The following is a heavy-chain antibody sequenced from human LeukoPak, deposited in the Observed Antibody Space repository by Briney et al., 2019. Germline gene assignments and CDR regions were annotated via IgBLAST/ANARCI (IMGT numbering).Heavy chain of an antibody. CDR3: ARTVGATNCFDP. V-gene: IGHV1-8*02. J-gene: IGHJ5*02. Sequence: ASVKVSCKASGYTFTSYYMHWVRQAPGQGLEWMGWISAYNGNTNYAQKLQGRVTMTRNTSISTAYMELSSLRSEDTAVYYCARTVGATNCFDPWGQGTLVTVSS. CDR2: ISAYNGNT. D-gene: IGHD1-26*01. CDR1: GYTFTSYY.